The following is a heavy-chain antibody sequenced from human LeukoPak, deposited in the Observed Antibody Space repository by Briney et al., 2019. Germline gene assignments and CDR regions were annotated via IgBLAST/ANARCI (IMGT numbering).Heavy chain of an antibody. V-gene: IGHV2-5*02. J-gene: IGHJ3*02. D-gene: IGHD6-6*01. CDR3: AHRRTAARPGYDAFDI. CDR2: IYWDDDK. CDR1: GFSLSTSGVG. Sequence: SGPTLVKPTQTLTLTCTFSGFSLSTSGVGVGWIRQPPGKALQWLALIYWDDDKPYSPSLKSRLTITKDTSKNQVVLTMTNMDPVDTATYYCAHRRTAARPGYDAFDIWGQGTMVTVSS.